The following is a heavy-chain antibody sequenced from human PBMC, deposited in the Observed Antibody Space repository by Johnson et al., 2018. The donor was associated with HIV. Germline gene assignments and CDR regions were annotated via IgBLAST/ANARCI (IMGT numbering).Heavy chain of an antibody. CDR3: AKEGNYETTSDAFDI. D-gene: IGHD4-11*01. Sequence: VQLVESGGGLIQPGGSLRLSCETSGFKFSAHAMNWVRQAPGKGLEWVSGISGSGGSTYYADSVKGRFTISRDNSKNTLYLQMNSLRAEDTAVYYCAKEGNYETTSDAFDIWGQGTMVTVSS. J-gene: IGHJ3*02. CDR2: ISGSGGST. V-gene: IGHV3-23*04. CDR1: GFKFSAHA.